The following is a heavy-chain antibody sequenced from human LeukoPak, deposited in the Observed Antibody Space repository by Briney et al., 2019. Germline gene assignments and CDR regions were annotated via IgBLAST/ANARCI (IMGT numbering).Heavy chain of an antibody. Sequence: PSQTLSLTCTVSGGSISSGGYCWSWIRQPPGKGLEWTGYIYHSGSTYYNPSLKSRVTISVDRSKNQFSLKLSSVTAADTAVYYCARYCSSTSCLRAFDIWGQGTIVTVSS. CDR1: GGSISSGGYC. D-gene: IGHD2-2*01. CDR3: ARYCSSTSCLRAFDI. J-gene: IGHJ3*02. V-gene: IGHV4-30-2*01. CDR2: IYHSGST.